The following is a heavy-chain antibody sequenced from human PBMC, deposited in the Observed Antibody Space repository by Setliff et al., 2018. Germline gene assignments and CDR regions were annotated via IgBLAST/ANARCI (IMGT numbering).Heavy chain of an antibody. CDR2: IEPTDSYT. CDR3: TRGGYDSGV. D-gene: IGHD6-25*01. CDR1: GYSFSNFW. Sequence: GESLKISCKASGYSFSNFWINWVRQLPGKGLEWMGRIEPTDSYTNYSPSFQGHVTISIDKSITTAYLHWSSLKASDTAMYYCTRGGYDSGVWGQGTLVTGSS. J-gene: IGHJ4*02. V-gene: IGHV5-10-1*01.